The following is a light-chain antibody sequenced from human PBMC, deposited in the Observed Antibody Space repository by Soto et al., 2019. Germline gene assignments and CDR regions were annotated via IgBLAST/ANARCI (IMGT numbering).Light chain of an antibody. CDR3: QQYDNFPFT. CDR2: DAS. J-gene: IGKJ4*02. Sequence: DIKMTQSPSSLSASVGDRVTITCQASQDISNYLNWYQQKPGKAPKLLIYDASNLETGVPSRFSGSGSGTDFTLTISSLQHEDIATYYCQQYDNFPFTFGRGTKVEIK. V-gene: IGKV1-33*01. CDR1: QDISNY.